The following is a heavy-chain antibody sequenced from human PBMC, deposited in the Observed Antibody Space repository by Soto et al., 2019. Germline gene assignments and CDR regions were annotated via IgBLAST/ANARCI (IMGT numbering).Heavy chain of an antibody. Sequence: QVQLVQSGAEGKKPGSSVKVSCKASGGTFSSYAISWVRQAPGQGLEWMGGIIPIFGTANYAQKVQGRVTITADESTSTAYMELSSLRSEDTDVYYCARDALSTVTNYYSYYGMDVWGQGTTVTVSS. CDR3: ARDALSTVTNYYSYYGMDV. J-gene: IGHJ6*02. CDR2: IIPIFGTA. V-gene: IGHV1-69*01. D-gene: IGHD4-4*01. CDR1: GGTFSSYA.